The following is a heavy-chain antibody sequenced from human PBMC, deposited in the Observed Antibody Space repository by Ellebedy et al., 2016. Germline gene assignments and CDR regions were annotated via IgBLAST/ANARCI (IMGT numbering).Heavy chain of an antibody. D-gene: IGHD4-23*01. CDR1: GGSFSGYY. Sequence: SETLSLTCAVYGGSFSGYYWSWIRQPPGKGLEWIGEINHSGSTNYNPSLKSRVTISVDTSKSQFSLKLSSVTAADTAVYYCASTVSGGSQGGYYFDYWGQGTLVTVSS. V-gene: IGHV4-34*01. CDR2: INHSGST. J-gene: IGHJ4*02. CDR3: ASTVSGGSQGGYYFDY.